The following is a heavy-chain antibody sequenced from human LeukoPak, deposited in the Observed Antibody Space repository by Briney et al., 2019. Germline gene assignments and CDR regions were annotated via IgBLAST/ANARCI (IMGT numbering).Heavy chain of an antibody. Sequence: GKSLRLSYVVSGFTLRSFAIHWVRQAPGKGLEWVALIRHDETNQYYADSVQGRFTISRDTSRNTVYLQMNNLRVEDTAVYYCAKEYTPSSPLGEFASWGQGTLVTVSS. CDR1: GFTLRSFA. D-gene: IGHD6-6*01. V-gene: IGHV3-33*06. J-gene: IGHJ1*01. CDR3: AKEYTPSSPLGEFAS. CDR2: IRHDETNQ.